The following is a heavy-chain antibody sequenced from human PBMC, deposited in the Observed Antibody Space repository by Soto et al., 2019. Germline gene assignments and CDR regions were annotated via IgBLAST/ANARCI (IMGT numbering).Heavy chain of an antibody. D-gene: IGHD6-13*01. CDR1: GYTFTNYA. CDR3: ARALAAAGRFEC. Sequence: QVQLVQSGAEVKKPGASVKVSCKASGYTFTNYAFSWVRQAPGQGLEWMGWISAYNGNTNYPQKLQGRVTMTTDTSTSTAYMELRSLRSDDTAVYYCARALAAAGRFECWGQGTLFTVSS. V-gene: IGHV1-18*01. J-gene: IGHJ4*02. CDR2: ISAYNGNT.